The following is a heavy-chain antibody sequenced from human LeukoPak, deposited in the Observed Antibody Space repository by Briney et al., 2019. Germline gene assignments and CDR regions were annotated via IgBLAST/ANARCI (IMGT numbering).Heavy chain of an antibody. D-gene: IGHD5-18*01. Sequence: GGSLRLSCAASGFTFSTYGMHWVRQAPGKGLEWVSFMRFDGSDKYYADSVKGRFTISRDNSKNTLYLQTNSLRVEDTAVYYCAKDLRGYSYDSFDYWGQGTLVTVSS. V-gene: IGHV3-30*02. CDR3: AKDLRGYSYDSFDY. J-gene: IGHJ4*02. CDR2: MRFDGSDK. CDR1: GFTFSTYG.